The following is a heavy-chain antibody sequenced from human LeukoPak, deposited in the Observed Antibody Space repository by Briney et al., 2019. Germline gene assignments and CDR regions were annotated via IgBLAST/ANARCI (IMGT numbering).Heavy chain of an antibody. CDR1: GYTFTSYG. CDR2: ISGYDANT. D-gene: IGHD1-14*01. CDR3: ARGPHTITSRVDY. V-gene: IGHV1-18*01. Sequence: ASVKVSCKASGYTFTSYGISWVRQAPGQGLEWMGWISGYDANTKYAQTVQDRVTLTTDTSTSTAYMEVTSLRPDDTAVYYCARGPHTITSRVDYWGQGTLVTVSS. J-gene: IGHJ4*02.